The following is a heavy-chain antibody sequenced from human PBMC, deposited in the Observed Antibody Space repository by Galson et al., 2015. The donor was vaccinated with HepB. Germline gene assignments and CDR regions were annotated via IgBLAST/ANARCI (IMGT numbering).Heavy chain of an antibody. Sequence: SVKVSCKVSGYTLTELSMPWVRQAPGKGLEWMGGFDPEDGETIYAQKFQGRVTMTEDTSTDTAYMELSSLRSEDTAVYYCATAYNWNDGDYFDYWGQGTLVTVSS. CDR3: ATAYNWNDGDYFDY. J-gene: IGHJ4*02. D-gene: IGHD1-1*01. CDR1: GYTLTELS. CDR2: FDPEDGET. V-gene: IGHV1-24*01.